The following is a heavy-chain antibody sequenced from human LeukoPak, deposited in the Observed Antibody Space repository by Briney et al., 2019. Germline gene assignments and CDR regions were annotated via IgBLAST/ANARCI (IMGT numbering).Heavy chain of an antibody. D-gene: IGHD1-14*01. J-gene: IGHJ3*01. CDR1: GVSIRSNY. Sequence: SETLSLTCTVSGVSIRSNYWSWIRQPPGKGLEWIGYIFYTGSTKYNPSLKSRVTILVDTSRNQFSLKLSSVTAAGTAVYSCARGAYNSSPPDLWGQGTMVTVSS. CDR3: ARGAYNSSPPDL. V-gene: IGHV4-59*01. CDR2: IFYTGST.